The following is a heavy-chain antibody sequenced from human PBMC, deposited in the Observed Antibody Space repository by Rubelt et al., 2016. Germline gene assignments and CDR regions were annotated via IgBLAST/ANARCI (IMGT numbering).Heavy chain of an antibody. J-gene: IGHJ4*02. CDR3: AREVAATPFDY. Sequence: WVRQAPGQGLEWMGIINPSGGSTSYAQKFQDRVTMTRDTSTSTVYMELSSLRSVDTAVYYCAREVAATPFDYWGQGTLVTVSS. CDR2: INPSGGST. V-gene: IGHV1-46*01. D-gene: IGHD2-15*01.